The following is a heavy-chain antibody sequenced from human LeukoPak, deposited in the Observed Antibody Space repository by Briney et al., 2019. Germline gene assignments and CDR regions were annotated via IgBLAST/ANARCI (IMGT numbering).Heavy chain of an antibody. CDR1: GGTFSSYA. CDR3: ARGYCSGGSCPYYYYYGMDV. D-gene: IGHD2-15*01. CDR2: IIPIFGIA. V-gene: IGHV1-69*04. J-gene: IGHJ6*02. Sequence: SVKVSCKASGGTFSSYAISWVRQAPGQGLEWMRRIIPIFGIANYAQKFQGRVTMTADKSTSTAYMELSSLRSEDTAVYYCARGYCSGGSCPYYYYYGMDVWGQGTTVTVSS.